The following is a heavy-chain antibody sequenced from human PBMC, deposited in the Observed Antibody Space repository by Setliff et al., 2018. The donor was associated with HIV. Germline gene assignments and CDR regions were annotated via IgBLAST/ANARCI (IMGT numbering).Heavy chain of an antibody. V-gene: IGHV4-34*01. CDR3: ASLPPLYDSSGYYFDY. CDR2: IYYSGST. Sequence: PSETLSLTCAVYGGSFNGYSWTWIRQPPGKGLEWIGSIYYSGSTYYNPSLNSRVTISVDASKNQFSLKLGSVTAADTAVYYCASLPPLYDSSGYYFDYWGQGTLVTVSS. J-gene: IGHJ4*02. D-gene: IGHD3-22*01. CDR1: GGSFNGYS.